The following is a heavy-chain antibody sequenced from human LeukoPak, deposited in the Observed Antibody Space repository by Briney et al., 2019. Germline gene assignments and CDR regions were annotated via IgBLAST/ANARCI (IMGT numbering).Heavy chain of an antibody. Sequence: ASVKVSCKASGYTFTSYDINWVRQATGQGLEWMGWMNPNSGNTGYAQKFQGRVTMTRNTSISTAYMELSSLRSEDTAVYYCAGRVRGVIHYYYYGMDVWGQGTTVTVSS. V-gene: IGHV1-8*01. CDR1: GYTFTSYD. D-gene: IGHD3-10*01. CDR2: MNPNSGNT. CDR3: AGRVRGVIHYYYYGMDV. J-gene: IGHJ6*02.